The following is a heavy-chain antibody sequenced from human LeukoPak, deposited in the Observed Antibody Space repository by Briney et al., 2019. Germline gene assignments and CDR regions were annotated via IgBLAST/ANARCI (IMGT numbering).Heavy chain of an antibody. V-gene: IGHV3-21*01. CDR1: GFTATTNY. CDR2: ISSSSSYI. CDR3: AREGSSGYPGDY. J-gene: IGHJ4*02. D-gene: IGHD3-22*01. Sequence: GGSLRLSCAGSGFTATTNYMSWVRQAPGKGLEWVSSISSSSSYIYYADSVKGRFTISRDNAKNSLYLQMNSLRAEDTAVYYCAREGSSGYPGDYWGQGTLVTVSS.